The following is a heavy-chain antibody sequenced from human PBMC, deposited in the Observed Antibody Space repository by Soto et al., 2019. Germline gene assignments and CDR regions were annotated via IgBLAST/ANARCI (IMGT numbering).Heavy chain of an antibody. Sequence: GVLRLSCAASGFTFSTYALSWVRHAPGKGLEWVSAISANGQGIYYADSVRGRFTISRDNSKNTIFLHMDSLRAEDTAVYYCAKDRNYPRDQFHYWGQGTLVTVSS. CDR2: ISANGQGI. CDR1: GFTFSTYA. D-gene: IGHD1-7*01. J-gene: IGHJ4*02. V-gene: IGHV3-23*01. CDR3: AKDRNYPRDQFHY.